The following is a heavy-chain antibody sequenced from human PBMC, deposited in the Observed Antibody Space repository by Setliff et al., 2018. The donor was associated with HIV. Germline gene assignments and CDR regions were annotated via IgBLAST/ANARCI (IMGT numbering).Heavy chain of an antibody. J-gene: IGHJ6*02. CDR3: AKNWATVHHYYYGMDF. V-gene: IGHV3-21*01. D-gene: IGHD7-27*01. Sequence: PGGSLRLSCAASGFLFSSYGMHWVRQAPGKGLEWVSSIISSSTNIYYADSVKGRFTISRDTAKNSLYLQMNSLRAEDTAVYYCAKNWATVHHYYYGMDFWGQGTTVTVSS. CDR2: IISSSTNI. CDR1: GFLFSSYG.